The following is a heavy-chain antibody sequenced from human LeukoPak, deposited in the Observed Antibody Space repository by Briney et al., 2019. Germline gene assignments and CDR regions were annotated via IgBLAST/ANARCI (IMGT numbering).Heavy chain of an antibody. V-gene: IGHV3-11*01. CDR1: GFTFSDYY. CDR2: ISSSGSTI. CDR3: ARTYDSSGYYYVFDY. Sequence: GGSLGLSCAASGFTFSDYYMSWIRQAPGKGLEWVSYISSSGSTIYYADSVKGRFTISRDNAKNSLYLQMNSLRAEDTAVYYCARTYDSSGYYYVFDYWGQGTLVTVSS. J-gene: IGHJ4*02. D-gene: IGHD3-22*01.